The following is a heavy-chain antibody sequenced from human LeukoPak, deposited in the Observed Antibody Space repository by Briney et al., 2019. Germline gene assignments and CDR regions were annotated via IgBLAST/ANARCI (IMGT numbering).Heavy chain of an antibody. J-gene: IGHJ4*02. D-gene: IGHD3-22*01. V-gene: IGHV4-34*01. Sequence: SETLSLTCAVYGGSFSGYYWSWIRQPPGKGLEWIGEINHSGSTNYNPSLKSRVTISVDTSKNQFSLKLSSVTAADTAVYYCARGDGELLQLWGQGTLVTVSS. CDR1: GGSFSGYY. CDR3: ARGDGELLQL. CDR2: INHSGST.